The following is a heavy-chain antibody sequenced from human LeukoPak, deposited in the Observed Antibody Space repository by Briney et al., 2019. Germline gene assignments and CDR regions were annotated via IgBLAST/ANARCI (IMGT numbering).Heavy chain of an antibody. Sequence: GASVKVSCKASGGTFSSYAISWVRQAPGQGLEWMGRIIPILGIANYAQKLQGRVTMTTDTSTSTAYMELRSLRSDDTAVYYCARGYSYAKHFDYWGQGTLVTVSS. J-gene: IGHJ4*02. CDR2: IIPILGIA. CDR3: ARGYSYAKHFDY. D-gene: IGHD5-18*01. CDR1: GGTFSSYA. V-gene: IGHV1-69*04.